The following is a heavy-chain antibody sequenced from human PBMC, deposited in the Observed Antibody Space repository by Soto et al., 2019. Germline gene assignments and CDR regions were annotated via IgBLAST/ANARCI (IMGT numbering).Heavy chain of an antibody. Sequence: RASLKVSCKTSGWPFTDCFIHCLPQTPGQGLEWMGIISLYHHSTSYAQKFQGRLTVTADTSTTTVYMDLSSLTSEDSAVYWCARELYSCGGDCPYYMDYWGQGTLVTVSS. CDR3: ARELYSCGGDCPYYMDY. D-gene: IGHD2-21*02. CDR2: ISLYHHST. V-gene: IGHV1-46*01. J-gene: IGHJ4*02. CDR1: GWPFTDCF.